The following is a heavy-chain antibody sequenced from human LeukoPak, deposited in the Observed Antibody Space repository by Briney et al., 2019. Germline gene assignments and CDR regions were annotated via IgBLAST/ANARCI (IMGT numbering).Heavy chain of an antibody. V-gene: IGHV3-74*01. J-gene: IGHJ4*02. CDR2: INSDGSST. CDR1: GFTFSSYW. CDR3: ARAQYSSGWGFDY. D-gene: IGHD6-19*01. Sequence: GGSLRLSCAASGFTFSSYWMHWVRHAPGKGLVWVSRINSDGSSTSYADSVKGRFTISRDNAKNTLYLQMNSLRAEDTAVYYCARAQYSSGWGFDYWGQGTLVTVSS.